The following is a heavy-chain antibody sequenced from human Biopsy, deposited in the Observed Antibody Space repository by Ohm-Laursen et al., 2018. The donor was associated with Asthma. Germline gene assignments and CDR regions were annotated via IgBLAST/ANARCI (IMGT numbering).Heavy chain of an antibody. CDR2: ISPDGRSA. V-gene: IGHV3-23*01. Sequence: SLRLSCAASGFTFGGYAMSWARQAPGKGLEWVSTISPDGRSAHGPDSFRGRFTISRDNSRDTLYLQMRSLRADDTAVYYCVKDIVEDRGGYYTFDVWGQGTKVTVSS. D-gene: IGHD3-22*01. CDR1: GFTFGGYA. CDR3: VKDIVEDRGGYYTFDV. J-gene: IGHJ3*01.